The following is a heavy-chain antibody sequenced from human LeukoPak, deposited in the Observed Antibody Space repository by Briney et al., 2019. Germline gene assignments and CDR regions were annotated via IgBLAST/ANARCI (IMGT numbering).Heavy chain of an antibody. Sequence: PGRSLRLSCAASGFTFSSYAMHWVRQAPGKGLEWVAVISYDGSNKYYADSVKGRFTISRDNSKNTLYLQMNSLRAEDTAVYYCCGSGSYRGVRFDYWGQGTLVTVSS. CDR2: ISYDGSNK. V-gene: IGHV3-30*04. CDR3: CGSGSYRGVRFDY. CDR1: GFTFSSYA. D-gene: IGHD3-10*01. J-gene: IGHJ4*02.